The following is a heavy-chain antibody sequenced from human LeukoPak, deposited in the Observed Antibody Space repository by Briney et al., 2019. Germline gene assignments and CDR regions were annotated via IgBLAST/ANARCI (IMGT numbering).Heavy chain of an antibody. CDR1: GFSFSSHA. J-gene: IGHJ6*02. V-gene: IGHV3-64*01. CDR3: ARDRGWSLPNYGMDV. D-gene: IGHD2-21*02. Sequence: GGSLRLSCVASGFSFSSHAMHWVRQAPGKGLEYVSAVSNNGGNTYYASSVKGKFTISRDNSKNTLYLQMGSLRAEDMAVYYCARDRGWSLPNYGMDVWGQGTTVTVSS. CDR2: VSNNGGNT.